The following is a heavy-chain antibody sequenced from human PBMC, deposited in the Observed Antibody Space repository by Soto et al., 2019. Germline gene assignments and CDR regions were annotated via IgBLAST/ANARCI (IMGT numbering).Heavy chain of an antibody. V-gene: IGHV4-39*01. Sequence: SETLSLTCTVSGGSVSSSSYYWGWIRQPPGKGLEWIGSIYYSGSTYYNPSLKSRVTISVDTSKNQFSLKLSSVTAADTAVYYCASGATYYYDSSGYQLDYWGQGTVVTVSS. CDR2: IYYSGST. CDR1: GGSVSSSSYY. CDR3: ASGATYYYDSSGYQLDY. D-gene: IGHD3-22*01. J-gene: IGHJ4*02.